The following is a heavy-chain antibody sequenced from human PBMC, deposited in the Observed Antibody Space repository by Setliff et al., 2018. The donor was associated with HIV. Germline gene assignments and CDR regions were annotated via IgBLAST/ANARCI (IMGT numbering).Heavy chain of an antibody. D-gene: IGHD3-9*01. CDR2: IIPIFGTT. V-gene: IGHV1-69*13. Sequence: SVKVSCKASGGRLSNYGISWVRQAPGQGLEWMGGIIPIFGTTNYAQMFQGRVTMTADESTSTAYMELSSLRSEDTAVYYCARAVVPTYYDVLTGYVYYMDVWGKGTTVTVSS. CDR3: ARAVVPTYYDVLTGYVYYMDV. CDR1: GGRLSNYG. J-gene: IGHJ6*03.